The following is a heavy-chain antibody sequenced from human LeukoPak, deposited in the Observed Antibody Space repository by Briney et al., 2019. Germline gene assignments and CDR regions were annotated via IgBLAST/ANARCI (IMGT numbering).Heavy chain of an antibody. J-gene: IGHJ2*01. V-gene: IGHV3-23*01. Sequence: PGGSLRLSCAASGFTFSSYAMSWVRQAPGKGLEWVSAISGSGGSTYYADSVKGRFTISRDNSKNTLCLQMNSLRAEDTAVYYCAKSEYYYDSSGYYYGPNWYFDLWGRGTLVTVSS. CDR3: AKSEYYYDSSGYYYGPNWYFDL. CDR1: GFTFSSYA. CDR2: ISGSGGST. D-gene: IGHD3-22*01.